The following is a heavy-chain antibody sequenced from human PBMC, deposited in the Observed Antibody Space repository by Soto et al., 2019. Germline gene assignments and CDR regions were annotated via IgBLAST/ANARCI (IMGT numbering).Heavy chain of an antibody. J-gene: IGHJ4*02. V-gene: IGHV1-18*04. Sequence: ASVKVSCKASGYTFTSYGISWVRQAPGQGLEWMGWISAYNGNTNYAQKLQGRVTMTTDTSTSTAYMELRSLRSDDTAVYYCARDDCGSTSCLPEYWGQGTLVTVPQ. CDR2: ISAYNGNT. CDR1: GYTFTSYG. D-gene: IGHD2-2*01. CDR3: ARDDCGSTSCLPEY.